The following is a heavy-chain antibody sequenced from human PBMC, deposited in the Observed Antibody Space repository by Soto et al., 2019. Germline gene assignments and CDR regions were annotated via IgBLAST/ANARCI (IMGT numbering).Heavy chain of an antibody. Sequence: DRPAPGKGTEWVSFISSSSSYTYYADSGKGRFTISRDNAKNSLHLQMNNLRAEDTAVYYCARDGNLAARPLVYWGRGRLVTVSS. D-gene: IGHD6-25*01. CDR2: ISSSSSYT. J-gene: IGHJ4*02. V-gene: IGHV3-21*01. CDR3: ARDGNLAARPLVY.